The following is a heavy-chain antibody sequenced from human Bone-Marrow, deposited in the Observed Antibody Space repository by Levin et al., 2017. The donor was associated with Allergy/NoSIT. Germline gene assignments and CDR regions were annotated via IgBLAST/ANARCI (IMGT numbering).Heavy chain of an antibody. V-gene: IGHV3-9*01. J-gene: IGHJ4*02. CDR3: AKDRDPKATWYFDF. CDR2: ISCYCSPQ. Sequence: GGSLRLSCAASGFTFDEHAMHGVRQAPGQGLEGGSGISCYCSPQPYAHSVQCRFTISRDNAKHSLYLQITRLSVDDTAFYYCAKDRDPKATWYFDFWGQGTLVTVSS. CDR1: GFTFDEHA.